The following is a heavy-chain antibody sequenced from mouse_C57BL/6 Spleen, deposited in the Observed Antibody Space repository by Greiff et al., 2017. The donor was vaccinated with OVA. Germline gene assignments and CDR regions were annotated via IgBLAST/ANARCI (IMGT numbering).Heavy chain of an antibody. Sequence: QVQLQQPGAELVKPGASVKVSCKASGYTFTSYWMHWVKQRPGQGLEWIGRLHPSDSDTNYNQKFKGKATLTVDKSSSTAYMQRSSLSSEDAAVYYCAINWDYYAMDYWGQGTSVTVSS. J-gene: IGHJ4*01. D-gene: IGHD4-1*01. V-gene: IGHV1-74*01. CDR1: GYTFTSYW. CDR3: AINWDYYAMDY. CDR2: LHPSDSDT.